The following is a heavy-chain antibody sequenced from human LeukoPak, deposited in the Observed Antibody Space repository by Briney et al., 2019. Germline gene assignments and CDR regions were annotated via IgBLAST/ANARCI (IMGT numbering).Heavy chain of an antibody. CDR1: GGSISSSSYY. J-gene: IGHJ6*03. V-gene: IGHV4-39*01. CDR3: ARQTTYYYYMDV. D-gene: IGHD1-7*01. CDR2: IYYSGST. Sequence: SETLSLTCTVSGGSISSSSYYWGWIRQPPGKGQEWIGSIYYSGSTYYNPSLKSRATISVDTSKNQFSLKLSSVTAADTAVYYCARQTTYYYYMDVWGKGTTVTVSS.